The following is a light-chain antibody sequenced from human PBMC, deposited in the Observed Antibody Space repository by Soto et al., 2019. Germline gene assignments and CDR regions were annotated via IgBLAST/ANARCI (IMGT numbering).Light chain of an antibody. V-gene: IGKV1-5*03. CDR3: QQYNSYWT. Sequence: DIQMPQSPSTLSASVGDRVTITCRASQSISSWLAWYQQKPGKAPKLLIFKASSLESGVPSRFSGSGSGTEFTLPISSLQPDDFATYYCQQYNSYWTFGQGTKV. CDR2: KAS. J-gene: IGKJ1*01. CDR1: QSISSW.